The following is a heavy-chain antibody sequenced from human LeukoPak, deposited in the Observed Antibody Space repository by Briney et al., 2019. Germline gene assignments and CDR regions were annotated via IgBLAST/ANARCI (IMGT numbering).Heavy chain of an antibody. CDR3: ARVREGIVGAT. D-gene: IGHD1-26*01. CDR2: ISSSSSYI. CDR1: GFTFSSYS. J-gene: IGHJ4*02. V-gene: IGHV3-21*04. Sequence: PGGSQRLSCAASGFTFSSYSMNWVRQAPGKGLEWVSSISSSSSYIYYADSVKGRFTISRDNSKNTLYLQMNSLRAEDTAVYYCARVREGIVGATWGQGTLVTVSS.